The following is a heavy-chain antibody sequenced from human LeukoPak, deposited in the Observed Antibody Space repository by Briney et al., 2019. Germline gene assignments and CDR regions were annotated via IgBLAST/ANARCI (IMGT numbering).Heavy chain of an antibody. CDR2: IGTAGDT. CDR3: ARGSSWYWYFDL. V-gene: IGHV3-13*04. CDR1: GFTFSSYD. D-gene: IGHD6-13*01. J-gene: IGHJ2*01. Sequence: GGSLRLSCAASGFTFSSYDMHWVRQAPGKGLEWVSAIGTAGDTYYPGSVKGRFTISRENAKNSLYLQMNSLRAGDTAVYYCARGSSWYWYFDLWGRGTLVTVSS.